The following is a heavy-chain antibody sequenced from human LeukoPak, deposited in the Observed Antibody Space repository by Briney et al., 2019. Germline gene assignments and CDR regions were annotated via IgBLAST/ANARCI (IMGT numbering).Heavy chain of an antibody. J-gene: IGHJ4*02. Sequence: GSSVKVSCKASGDTFSNYAVSWVRQAPGQGLEWMGWISAYNGNTNYAQKLQGRVTMTTDTSTSTAYMELRSLRSDDTAVYYCARADPSDYYDSSGYYCYWGQGTLVTVSS. D-gene: IGHD3-22*01. CDR2: ISAYNGNT. CDR1: GDTFSNYA. V-gene: IGHV1-18*01. CDR3: ARADPSDYYDSSGYYCY.